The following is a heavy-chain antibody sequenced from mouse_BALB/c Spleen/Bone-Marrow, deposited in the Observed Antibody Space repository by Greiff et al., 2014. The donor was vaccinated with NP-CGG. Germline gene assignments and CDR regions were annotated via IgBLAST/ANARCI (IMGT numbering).Heavy chain of an antibody. D-gene: IGHD2-10*01. J-gene: IGHJ2*01. CDR1: GYTFTDYY. CDR3: ARLPYYGNYVDY. V-gene: IGHV1-19*01. CDR2: VNPYNGGT. Sequence: VQLQQSGPELVKPGAPVKMSCKASGYTFTDYYMDWVKQSHGESFEWIGRVNPYNGGTSYNQKFKGKATLTVDKSSSTAYMELNSLTSEDSAVYYCARLPYYGNYVDYWGQGTTLTVSS.